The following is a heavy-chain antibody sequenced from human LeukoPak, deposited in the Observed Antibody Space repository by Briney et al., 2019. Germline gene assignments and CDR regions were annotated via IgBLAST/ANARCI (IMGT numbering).Heavy chain of an antibody. Sequence: SETLSLTCTVSGGSISNFYWSWIRQPPGKGLEWIGYIYYSGSTKYNPSLKSRVTISVDTSKNQFSLKLSSVTAADTAVYYCARFPLLNSSGYYLAAEQDAFDIWGQGTMVTVSS. V-gene: IGHV4-59*01. J-gene: IGHJ3*02. D-gene: IGHD3-22*01. CDR2: IYYSGST. CDR3: ARFPLLNSSGYYLAAEQDAFDI. CDR1: GGSISNFY.